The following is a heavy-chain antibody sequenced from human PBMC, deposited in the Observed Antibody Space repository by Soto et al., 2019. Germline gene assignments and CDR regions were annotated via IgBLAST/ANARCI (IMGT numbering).Heavy chain of an antibody. CDR1: GYTFTRYC. CDR3: AKNGQPPYYYYGLDV. D-gene: IGHD2-8*01. J-gene: IGHJ6*02. V-gene: IGHV1-18*01. Sequence: SVKVSCKASGYTFTRYCISWVRQAPGQGLEWMGWISGYNGDTNYAQKFQDRVSMTIDTSTGTAYMELRSLTSDDTAIYYCAKNGQPPYYYYGLDVWG. CDR2: ISGYNGDT.